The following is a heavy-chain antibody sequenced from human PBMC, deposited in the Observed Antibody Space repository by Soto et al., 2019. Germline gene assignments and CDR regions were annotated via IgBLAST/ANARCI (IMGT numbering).Heavy chain of an antibody. D-gene: IGHD3-3*01. CDR3: ARVRDWFDP. Sequence: PPETLSLTCAFYVGSFSVYYWNWIRQPPGKGLEWIGEIDHSGYTNYNPSLKSRVTISVDTSKNQFSLRLTSVTAADTAVYYCARVRDWFDPWGQGTLVTVSS. CDR1: VGSFSVYY. J-gene: IGHJ5*02. CDR2: IDHSGYT. V-gene: IGHV4-34*01.